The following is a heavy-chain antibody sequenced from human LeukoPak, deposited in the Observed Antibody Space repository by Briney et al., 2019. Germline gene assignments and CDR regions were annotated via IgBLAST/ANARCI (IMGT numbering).Heavy chain of an antibody. CDR3: ARGQWLILQH. V-gene: IGHV4-39*07. Sequence: PSETLSLTCTVSGGSISSSSYYWGWIRQPPGKGLEWIGSIYYSGSTYYNPSPKSRVTISVGTSKNQFSLKLSSVTAADTAVYYCARGQWLILQHWGQGTLVTVSS. CDR1: GGSISSSSYY. J-gene: IGHJ1*01. CDR2: IYYSGST. D-gene: IGHD6-19*01.